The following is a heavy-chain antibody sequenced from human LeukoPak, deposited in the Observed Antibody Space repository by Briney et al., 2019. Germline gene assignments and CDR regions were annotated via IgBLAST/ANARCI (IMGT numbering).Heavy chain of an antibody. D-gene: IGHD3-22*01. V-gene: IGHV4-59*11. CDR3: ARAPHDSSGYYYGEFDY. CDR1: GGSISSHY. J-gene: IGHJ4*02. Sequence: PSETLSLTCTGSGGSISSHYWSWIRQPPGKGLEWIGYIYYSGSTNYNPSLKSRVTISVDTSKNQFSLKLSSVTAADTAVYYCARAPHDSSGYYYGEFDYWGQGTLVTVSS. CDR2: IYYSGST.